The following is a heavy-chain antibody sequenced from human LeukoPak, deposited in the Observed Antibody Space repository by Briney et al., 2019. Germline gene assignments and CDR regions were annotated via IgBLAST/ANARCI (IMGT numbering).Heavy chain of an antibody. Sequence: PSETLSLTCTVSGGSISSSSYYWGWIRQPPGKGLEWIGSIYYSGSTYYNPSLKSRVTISVDTSKNQFSLKLSSVTAADTAVYYCARYWRHTDAFDIWGQGTMVTVSS. CDR2: IYYSGST. D-gene: IGHD2-15*01. CDR1: GGSISSSSYY. J-gene: IGHJ3*02. CDR3: ARYWRHTDAFDI. V-gene: IGHV4-39*07.